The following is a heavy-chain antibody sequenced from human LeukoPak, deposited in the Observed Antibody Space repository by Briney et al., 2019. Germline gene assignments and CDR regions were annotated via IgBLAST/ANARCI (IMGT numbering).Heavy chain of an antibody. V-gene: IGHV3-9*01. J-gene: IGHJ2*01. CDR3: ARVATVVTPSYWYFDL. D-gene: IGHD4-23*01. Sequence: GGSLRLSCAASGFRFDDYAMHWVRQAPGKGLQWVSSINWNSGSVDYADSVKGRFTISKDNAKNSLYLQMNSLRAEDTAVYYCARVATVVTPSYWYFDLWGRGTLVTVSS. CDR1: GFRFDDYA. CDR2: INWNSGSV.